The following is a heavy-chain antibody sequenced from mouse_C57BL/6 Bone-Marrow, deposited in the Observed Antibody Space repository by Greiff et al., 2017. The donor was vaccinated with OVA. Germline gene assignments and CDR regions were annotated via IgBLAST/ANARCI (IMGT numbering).Heavy chain of an antibody. J-gene: IGHJ1*03. D-gene: IGHD1-1*01. CDR2: ISDGGSYT. V-gene: IGHV5-4*01. CDR1: GFTFSSYA. Sequence: EVQLVESGGGLVKPGGSLKLSCAASGFTFSSYAMSWVRQTPEKRLAWVATISDGGSYTYYPDNVKGRFTISRDNAKNNLYLQMSHLKSEDTAMYYCARERYYGSEYFDVWGTGTTVTVSS. CDR3: ARERYYGSEYFDV.